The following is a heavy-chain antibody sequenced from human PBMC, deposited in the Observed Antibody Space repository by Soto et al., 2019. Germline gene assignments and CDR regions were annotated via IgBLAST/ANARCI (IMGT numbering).Heavy chain of an antibody. V-gene: IGHV4-30-4*01. D-gene: IGHD3-16*01. CDR3: ARGHEGDPMKKNNWFDP. Sequence: SETLSLTCTVSGGSISSGDYYWSWIRQPPGKGLEWIGYIYYSGSTYYNPSLKSRVTISVDTSKNQFSLKLSSVTAADTAVYYCARGHEGDPMKKNNWFDPWGQGTLVTVSS. J-gene: IGHJ5*02. CDR2: IYYSGST. CDR1: GGSISSGDYY.